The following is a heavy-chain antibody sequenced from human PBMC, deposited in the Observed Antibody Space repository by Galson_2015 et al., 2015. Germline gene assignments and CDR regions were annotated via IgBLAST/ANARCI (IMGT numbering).Heavy chain of an antibody. J-gene: IGHJ6*03. CDR1: GFTFDDYA. D-gene: IGHD2-15*01. CDR2: ISWNSGSI. V-gene: IGHV3-9*01. CDR3: AKERISPRIGYMDL. Sequence: SLRLSCEASGFTFDDYAMHWVRQAPGKGLEWVSGISWNSGSIGYADSVKGRFTISRDNAKNSLYLQMNSLRAEDTALYYCAKERISPRIGYMDLWGKLTTLTVS.